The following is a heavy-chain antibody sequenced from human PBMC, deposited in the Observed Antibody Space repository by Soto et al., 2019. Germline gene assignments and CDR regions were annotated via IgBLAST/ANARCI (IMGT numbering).Heavy chain of an antibody. D-gene: IGHD2-15*01. Sequence: EVQLLESGGGLVQPGGSLRLSCAASGFTFSSYAMSWVRQAPGKGLEWVSAISGSGGCTYYADSVRGRFTISRDNSKDTVNVRINSPRAEDTALYYCAKDPCSGGRCSSNHCRYIQHWGQGTLVTVSS. CDR3: AKDPCSGGRCSSNHCRYIQH. CDR1: GFTFSSYA. J-gene: IGHJ1*01. CDR2: ISGSGGCT. V-gene: IGHV3-23*01.